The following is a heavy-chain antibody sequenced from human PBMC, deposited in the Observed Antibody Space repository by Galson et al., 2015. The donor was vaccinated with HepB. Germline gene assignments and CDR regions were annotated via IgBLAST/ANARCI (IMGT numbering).Heavy chain of an antibody. D-gene: IGHD6-13*01. Sequence: SVKVSCKASGGTFSSYTISWVRRAPGQGLEWMGRIIPILGIANYAQKFQGRVTITADKSTSTAYMELSSLRSEDTAVYYCARRVAAGTGDHWGQGTLVTVSS. CDR1: GGTFSSYT. CDR3: ARRVAAGTGDH. CDR2: IIPILGIA. V-gene: IGHV1-69*02. J-gene: IGHJ4*02.